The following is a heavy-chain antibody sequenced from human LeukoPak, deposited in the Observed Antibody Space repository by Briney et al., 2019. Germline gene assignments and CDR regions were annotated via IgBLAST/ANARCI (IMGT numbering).Heavy chain of an antibody. CDR3: ARDICYGSGTTFDY. Sequence: GGSLRLSCAASGFTVSSNYMSWVRQAPGKGLEWVSVIYSGGSTYYADSVKGRFAISRDNSKNTLYLQMNSLRAEDTAVYYCARDICYGSGTTFDYWGQGTLVTVSS. CDR2: IYSGGST. D-gene: IGHD3-10*01. CDR1: GFTVSSNY. V-gene: IGHV3-53*01. J-gene: IGHJ4*02.